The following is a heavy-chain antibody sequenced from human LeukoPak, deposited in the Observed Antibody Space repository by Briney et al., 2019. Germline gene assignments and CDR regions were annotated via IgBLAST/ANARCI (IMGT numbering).Heavy chain of an antibody. J-gene: IGHJ4*02. D-gene: IGHD5-18*01. CDR3: ARDQGYRYGYGDFDY. CDR1: GGTFRSYA. CDR2: IIPIFGTA. Sequence: GSSVKVSCKPSGGTFRSYAISWVRQAPGQGLEWMGGIIPIFGTANYAQKFQGRVTITADESTSTAYMELSSLRSEDTAVYYCARDQGYRYGYGDFDYWGQGTLVTVSS. V-gene: IGHV1-69*01.